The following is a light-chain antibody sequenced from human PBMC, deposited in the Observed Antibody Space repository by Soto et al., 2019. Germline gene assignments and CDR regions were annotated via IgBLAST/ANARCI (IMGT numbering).Light chain of an antibody. J-gene: IGKJ2*02. CDR2: AAS. Sequence: DIQMTQSPSSLSASVGDRVTITCRASQSVSSNLNWYQQKPGKAPKLLIYAASSLQSGVPSRFSGSGSGTDFTLTISSLQSEDFATYYCQQCYSTPCTFGQGTKLEIK. CDR1: QSVSSN. CDR3: QQCYSTPCT. V-gene: IGKV1-39*01.